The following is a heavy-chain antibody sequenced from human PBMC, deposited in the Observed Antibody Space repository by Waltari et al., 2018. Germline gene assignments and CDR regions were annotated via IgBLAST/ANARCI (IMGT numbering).Heavy chain of an antibody. D-gene: IGHD1-1*01. CDR2: INQGGSDK. J-gene: IGHJ4*02. Sequence: EVQLVESGGGLVQPGGSLRLYCAASGFTFTRYWMSWVRQAPGKGLECVANINQGGSDKNYVDSVKGRFTISRDNAKNSLYLQMNSLRAEDTAVYYCARTGDDYWGQGTLVTVSS. V-gene: IGHV3-7*03. CDR1: GFTFTRYW. CDR3: ARTGDDY.